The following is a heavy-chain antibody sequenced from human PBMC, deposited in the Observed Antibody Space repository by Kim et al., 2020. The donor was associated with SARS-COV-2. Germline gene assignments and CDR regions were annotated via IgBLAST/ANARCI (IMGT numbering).Heavy chain of an antibody. CDR1: GGSISSGGYS. J-gene: IGHJ4*02. CDR3: ARGATTNSYYFNY. V-gene: IGHV4-30-2*01. D-gene: IGHD1-26*01. CDR2: IYYDEST. Sequence: SETLSLTCAVSGGSISSGGYSWNWIRQPPGKGLEWIGYIYYDESTYYNPSLKSRVTMSVDRSKNQFSLELNSVTAADTAVYYCARGATTNSYYFNYWGQGTLVTVSS.